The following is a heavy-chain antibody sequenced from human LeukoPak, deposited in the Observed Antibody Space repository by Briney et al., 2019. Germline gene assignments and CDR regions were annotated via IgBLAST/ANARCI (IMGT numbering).Heavy chain of an antibody. CDR1: GFTFNAYS. CDR3: ARDSVVVH. CDR2: IGSTSSPI. Sequence: PGGSMRLSCTASGFTFNAYSMNWFRQAPGKGLEWLSYIGSTSSPIYYADSVKGRFTISRDNAKNSLFLQMDSLRAEDTAVYYCARDSVVVHWGQGTLVTVSS. V-gene: IGHV3-48*04. D-gene: IGHD4-23*01. J-gene: IGHJ4*02.